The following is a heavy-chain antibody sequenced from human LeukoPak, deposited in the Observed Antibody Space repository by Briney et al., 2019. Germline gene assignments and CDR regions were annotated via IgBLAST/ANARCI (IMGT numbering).Heavy chain of an antibody. Sequence: AASVKVSCKASGYTFTSYGISWVRQAPGQGLEWMGWISACNGNTNYAQKLQGRVTMTTDTSTSTAYMELRSLRSDDTAVYYCARAGYDILTGYYPFDYWGQGTLVTVSS. V-gene: IGHV1-18*01. CDR2: ISACNGNT. D-gene: IGHD3-9*01. CDR3: ARAGYDILTGYYPFDY. CDR1: GYTFTSYG. J-gene: IGHJ4*02.